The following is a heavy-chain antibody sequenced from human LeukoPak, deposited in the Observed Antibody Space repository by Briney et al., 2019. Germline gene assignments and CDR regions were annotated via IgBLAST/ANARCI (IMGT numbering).Heavy chain of an antibody. CDR1: GFTFSSYA. V-gene: IGHV3-30*04. Sequence: GGSLRLSCAASGFTFSSYAMHWVRQAPGKGLEWVAVISYDGSNKYYADSVKGRFTISRDNSKNTLYLQMNSLRAEDTAVYYCARVGVLTGYPYYYYYYMDVWGKGTTVIISS. CDR3: ARVGVLTGYPYYYYYYMDV. J-gene: IGHJ6*03. D-gene: IGHD3-9*01. CDR2: ISYDGSNK.